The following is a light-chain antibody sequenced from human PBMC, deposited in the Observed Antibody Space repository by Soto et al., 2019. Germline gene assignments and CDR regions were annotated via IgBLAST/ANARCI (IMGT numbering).Light chain of an antibody. J-gene: IGLJ1*01. CDR3: SSYAGNNIFV. CDR2: DVN. Sequence: QSALTQPPSASGSPGQSVTISCTGTSSDVGAFDYVSWYQQYPGEAPKLLIYDVNKRPSGVPDRFSGSKSDNTASLTVSGLQAEDEADSYCSSYAGNNIFVFGTGTKVTVL. CDR1: SSDVGAFDY. V-gene: IGLV2-8*01.